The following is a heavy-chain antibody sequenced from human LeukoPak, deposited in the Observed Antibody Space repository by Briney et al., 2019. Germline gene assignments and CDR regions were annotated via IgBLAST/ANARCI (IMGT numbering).Heavy chain of an antibody. J-gene: IGHJ4*02. V-gene: IGHV6-1*01. CDR2: TYYRSKWYN. Sequence: SQTLSLTCAISGDSVSSNSAAWNWIRQSPSRGLEWLGRTYYRSKWYNDYAVSVKSRITINPDTSKNQFSLQLSSVTAADTAVYYCARRGRRDGYRYFDYWGQGTLVTVSS. CDR1: GDSVSSNSAA. D-gene: IGHD5-24*01. CDR3: ARRGRRDGYRYFDY.